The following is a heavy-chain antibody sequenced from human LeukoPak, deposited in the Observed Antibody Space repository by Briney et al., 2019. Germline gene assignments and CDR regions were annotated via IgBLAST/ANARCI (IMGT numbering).Heavy chain of an antibody. D-gene: IGHD1-1*01. CDR3: VRSTINNFDY. Sequence: GGPLRLSCAASGFTFSSYALSWVRQSTGKALEWVSSITASGDSTFYADPVKGRFAISRDQSKSRLNLQMDSLRAEDTATYYCVRSTINNFDYWGQGTLVTVSS. V-gene: IGHV3-23*01. CDR1: GFTFSSYA. J-gene: IGHJ4*02. CDR2: ITASGDST.